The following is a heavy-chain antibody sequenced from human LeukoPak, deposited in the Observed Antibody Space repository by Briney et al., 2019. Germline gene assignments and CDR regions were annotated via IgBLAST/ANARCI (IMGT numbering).Heavy chain of an antibody. CDR2: TSSSGETT. V-gene: IGHV3-23*01. CDR3: AKDRPNYYGTNGHYYRRDGDC. J-gene: IGHJ4*02. CDR1: GFTFSSYA. Sequence: GGSLRLSCVASGFTFSSYAMSWVRQAAGKGLEWVSSTSSSGETTYYADSVKGQFTISRDNSRNTLYLQMNSLRAEDTAVYYCAKDRPNYYGTNGHYYRRDGDCWGQGTLVTVSS. D-gene: IGHD3-22*01.